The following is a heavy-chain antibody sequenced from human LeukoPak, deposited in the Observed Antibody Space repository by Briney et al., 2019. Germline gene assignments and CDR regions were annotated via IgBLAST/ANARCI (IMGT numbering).Heavy chain of an antibody. J-gene: IGHJ6*02. CDR3: ARGPVRTHGMDV. Sequence: GASVTVSCTASGYTFSSYDINWVRQATGQGLEWMGWKNPNSGRTGFAQKFQGRLTMTTDTSISTAYMELSSLTSEDTAVYYCARGPVRTHGMDVWGQGTTVTVSS. CDR1: GYTFSSYD. V-gene: IGHV1-8*01. CDR2: KNPNSGRT.